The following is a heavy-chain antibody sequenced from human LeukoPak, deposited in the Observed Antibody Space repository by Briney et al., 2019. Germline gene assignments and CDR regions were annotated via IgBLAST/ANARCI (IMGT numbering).Heavy chain of an antibody. D-gene: IGHD2-2*01. Sequence: PSETLSLTCTVSGGSISSGDYYWSWTRQPPGKGLEWIGYIYYSGSTYYNPSLKSRVTISVDTSKNQFSLKLSSVTAADTAVYYCARVVPAAMEIDYWGQGTLVSVSS. CDR1: GGSISSGDYY. J-gene: IGHJ4*02. CDR3: ARVVPAAMEIDY. V-gene: IGHV4-30-4*01. CDR2: IYYSGST.